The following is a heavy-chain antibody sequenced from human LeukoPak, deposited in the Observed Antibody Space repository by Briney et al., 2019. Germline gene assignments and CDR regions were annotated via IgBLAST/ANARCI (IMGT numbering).Heavy chain of an antibody. CDR3: ARDSIAVAGTGY. J-gene: IGHJ4*02. V-gene: IGHV1-2*02. CDR1: GYTFTGYY. CDR2: INPNSGGT. Sequence: ASVKVSCKASGYTFTGYYMHWVRQAPGQGLEWMGWINPNSGGTNYAQKFQGRVTMTRDTSISTAYMELSRLRSDDTAVYYCARDSIAVAGTGYWGQGTLVTVSS. D-gene: IGHD6-19*01.